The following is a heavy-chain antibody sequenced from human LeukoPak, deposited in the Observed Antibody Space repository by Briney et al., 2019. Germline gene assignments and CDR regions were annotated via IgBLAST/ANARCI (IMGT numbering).Heavy chain of an antibody. Sequence: PGGSLRLSXAASGFTVSNNYMSWVRQAPGKGLEWVSVIYSGDNTYYVESVKGRFTISRDNSKNTLFLQMNRLRAEDTAVYYCARDGIAAAPFDYWGQGTLVTVSS. V-gene: IGHV3-66*02. D-gene: IGHD6-13*01. CDR2: IYSGDNT. J-gene: IGHJ4*02. CDR3: ARDGIAAAPFDY. CDR1: GFTVSNNY.